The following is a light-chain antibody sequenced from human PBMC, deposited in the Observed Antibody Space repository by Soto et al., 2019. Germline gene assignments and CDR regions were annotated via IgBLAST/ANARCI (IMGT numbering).Light chain of an antibody. CDR2: GAS. CDR1: QSVGSSD. V-gene: IGKV3-20*01. Sequence: EIVLTQSPGTLSLSPGERATLSLRASQSVGSSDLAWYQQKPGQAPRLLIYGASSRATGIPDRFRGTGSGTDVTLSISRREPEDLAFYYCHQYGSSPGTFGQGTKVEI. CDR3: HQYGSSPGT. J-gene: IGKJ1*01.